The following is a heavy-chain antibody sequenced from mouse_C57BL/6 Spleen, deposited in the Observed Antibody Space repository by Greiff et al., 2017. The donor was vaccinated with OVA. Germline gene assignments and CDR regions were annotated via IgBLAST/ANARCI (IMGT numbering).Heavy chain of an antibody. CDR3: AREGLGRVYAMDY. CDR1: GYTFTSYW. Sequence: VQLQQPGAELVKPGASVKMSCKASGYTFTSYWITWVKQRPGQGLEWIGDIYPGSGSTNYNEKFKSKATLTVDTSSSTAYMQLSSLTSEDSAVYYCAREGLGRVYAMDYWGQGTSVTVSS. D-gene: IGHD4-1*01. J-gene: IGHJ4*01. CDR2: IYPGSGST. V-gene: IGHV1-55*01.